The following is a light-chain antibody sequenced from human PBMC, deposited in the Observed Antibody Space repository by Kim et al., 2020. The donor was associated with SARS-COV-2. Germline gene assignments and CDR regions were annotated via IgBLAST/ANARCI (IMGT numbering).Light chain of an antibody. J-gene: IGLJ3*02. CDR3: QAWVSDVGV. CDR1: KLGVRY. V-gene: IGLV3-1*01. Sequence: VSPGQTATITCSGDKLGVRYTSWYQQKPGQSPVLVVYHDTKRPSGIPERFSGSNSGNKATLTISGTQTIDEADYYCQAWVSDVGVFGGGTQLTVL. CDR2: HDT.